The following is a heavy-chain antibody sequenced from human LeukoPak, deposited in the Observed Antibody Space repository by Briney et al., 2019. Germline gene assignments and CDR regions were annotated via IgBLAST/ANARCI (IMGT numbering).Heavy chain of an antibody. CDR3: ASDGYSSSGTCYGKDY. D-gene: IGHD2-2*03. Sequence: AGGSLRLSCAASGFTFSSYWMHWVRQVPGKGLVWVSRISSEGSGTTYADFVKGRFTISRDNAKNTLNWQMNRLRTEDTAVYYGASDGYSSSGTCYGKDYWGQGTLVTVSS. CDR2: ISSEGSGT. J-gene: IGHJ4*02. CDR1: GFTFSSYW. V-gene: IGHV3-74*01.